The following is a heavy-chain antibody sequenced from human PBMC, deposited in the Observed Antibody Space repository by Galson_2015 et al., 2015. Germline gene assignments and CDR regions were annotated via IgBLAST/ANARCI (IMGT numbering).Heavy chain of an antibody. CDR2: IYHSGST. J-gene: IGHJ5*02. CDR1: GGSISSRNW. V-gene: IGHV4-4*02. D-gene: IGHD2-2*01. CDR3: ARAKYCSSTSCSFPWFDP. Sequence: ETLSLTCAVSGGSISSRNWWSWVRQPPGQGLEWIGEIYHSGSTNYNPSLKSRVTISVDKSKNQFSLKLSSVTAADTAVYYCARAKYCSSTSCSFPWFDPWGQGTLVTVSS.